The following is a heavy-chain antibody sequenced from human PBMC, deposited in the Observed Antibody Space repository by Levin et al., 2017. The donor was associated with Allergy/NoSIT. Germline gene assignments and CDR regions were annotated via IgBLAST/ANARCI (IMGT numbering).Heavy chain of an antibody. D-gene: IGHD1-1*01. V-gene: IGHV3-30*04. CDR2: ISFDGTNK. Sequence: GGSLRLSCAASGFNFRAYAMHWVRQAPGKGLEWLAIISFDGTNKYSADSVKGRFTVSRDNSNNTLHLEMHGLRSTDTAVYYCARDGALDTEGSSFDYWGRGTQVTVSS. CDR3: ARDGALDTEGSSFDY. CDR1: GFNFRAYA. J-gene: IGHJ4*02.